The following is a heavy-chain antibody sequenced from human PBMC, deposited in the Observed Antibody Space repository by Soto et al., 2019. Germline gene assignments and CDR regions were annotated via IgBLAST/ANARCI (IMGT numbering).Heavy chain of an antibody. J-gene: IGHJ4*02. D-gene: IGHD2-2*01. V-gene: IGHV4-31*01. CDR2: INYRGST. CDR3: ARDAPGAAPY. Sequence: QVQLQESGPGLVKPSQTLSLTCTVSGGSMSSGDYYWNWIRQHPEKGLEWIGYINYRGSTFYIPSLKSQLTISVDTSKNQFSLKLTSVTAAETVMYYCARDAPGAAPYCGQGTLVTVSS. CDR1: GGSMSSGDYY.